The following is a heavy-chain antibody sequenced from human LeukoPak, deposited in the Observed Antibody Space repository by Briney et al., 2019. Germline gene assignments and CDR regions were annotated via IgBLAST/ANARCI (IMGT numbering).Heavy chain of an antibody. CDR2: ISDSGGST. D-gene: IGHD2-15*01. CDR3: VRGYSFGPYGMNV. Sequence: GGSLSLSCAASGLTVSSSYMSWVRQAPGKGLEYVSAISDSGGSTYYADSVKGRFTISRDNSKNTLYLQMSSLRAEDTAVYFCVRGYSFGPYGMNVWGQGTTVTVSS. V-gene: IGHV3-64D*09. J-gene: IGHJ6*02. CDR1: GLTVSSSY.